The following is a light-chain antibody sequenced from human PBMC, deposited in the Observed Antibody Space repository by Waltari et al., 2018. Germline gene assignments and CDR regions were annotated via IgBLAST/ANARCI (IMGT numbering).Light chain of an antibody. V-gene: IGLV1-51*02. CDR2: ETE. Sequence: QSVLTQPPSVSAAPGQKVTISCSGSTSNIGNNYVSWYQQLPGAAPKVFIYETEKRPSGMPDRFSGAKAGTSASLGITGLQTGDEAAYYCGTWDNNLSALVFGGGTKLTVL. CDR1: TSNIGNNY. J-gene: IGLJ2*01. CDR3: GTWDNNLSALV.